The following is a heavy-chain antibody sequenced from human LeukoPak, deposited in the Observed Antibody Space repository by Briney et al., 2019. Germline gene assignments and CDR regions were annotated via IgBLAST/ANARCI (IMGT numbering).Heavy chain of an antibody. D-gene: IGHD3-9*01. CDR3: ASDILTGYYSLRD. V-gene: IGHV3-21*01. CDR1: GFTFSNYS. Sequence: GGSLRLSCAASGFTFSNYSMNWVRQAPGKGLEWVSSISSSSSYIYYADSVKGRFTISRDNAKNSLYLQMNSLRAEDTAVYYCASDILTGYYSLRDWGQGTLVTVSS. CDR2: ISSSSSYI. J-gene: IGHJ4*02.